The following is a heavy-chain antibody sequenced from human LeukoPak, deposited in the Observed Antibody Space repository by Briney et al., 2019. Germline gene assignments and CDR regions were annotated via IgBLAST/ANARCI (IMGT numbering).Heavy chain of an antibody. J-gene: IGHJ2*01. D-gene: IGHD4-17*01. CDR3: AKDVYGDFHWYFDL. CDR2: ISWNSGSI. V-gene: IGHV3-9*01. Sequence: GRSLRLSCAASGFTFDDYAMHWVRHAPGKGLEWVSGISWNSGSIGYADSVKGRFTISRDNAKNSLYLQMNSLRAEDTALYYCAKDVYGDFHWYFDLGGRGTLVTVSS. CDR1: GFTFDDYA.